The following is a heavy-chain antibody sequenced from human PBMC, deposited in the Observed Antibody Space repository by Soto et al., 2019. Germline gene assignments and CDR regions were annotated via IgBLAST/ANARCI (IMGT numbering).Heavy chain of an antibody. J-gene: IGHJ6*02. CDR1: GFTFSSYA. D-gene: IGHD1-26*01. Sequence: PGGSLRLSCAASGFTFSSYAMSWVRQAPGKGLEWVSAISGSGGSTYYADSVKGRFTISRDNSKNTLYLQMNSLRAEDTAVYYCAKTRGWELMGLYYYYGMDVWGQGTTVTVSS. V-gene: IGHV3-23*01. CDR3: AKTRGWELMGLYYYYGMDV. CDR2: ISGSGGST.